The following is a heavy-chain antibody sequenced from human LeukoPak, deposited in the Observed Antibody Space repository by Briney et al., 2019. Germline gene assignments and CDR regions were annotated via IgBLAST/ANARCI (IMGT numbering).Heavy chain of an antibody. CDR3: ARGAYYYED. D-gene: IGHD3-22*01. J-gene: IGHJ4*02. CDR2: ISSSSSTI. CDR1: GFTFSSHS. Sequence: GGSLRLSCAASGFTFSSHSMNWVRQAPAKGLEWVSYISSSSSTIYYADSVKGRFTISRDNAKNSLYLQMNSLRAEDTAVYYCARGAYYYEDWGQGTLVTVSS. V-gene: IGHV3-48*01.